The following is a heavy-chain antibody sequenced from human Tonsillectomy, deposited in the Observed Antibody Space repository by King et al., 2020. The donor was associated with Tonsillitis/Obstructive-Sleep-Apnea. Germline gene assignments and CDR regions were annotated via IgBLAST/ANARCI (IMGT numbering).Heavy chain of an antibody. D-gene: IGHD2/OR15-2a*01. CDR1: GFTFSSYW. CDR3: TRVVSGLPFDI. V-gene: IGHV3-74*01. Sequence: VQLVESGGGLVQPGGSLRLSCAASGFTFSSYWMHWVRQVPGKGLVWVSRINSDESRTSYADSVKGRFNISRDNAKNTLYLQMNGLRAEDTAVYYCTRVVSGLPFDIWGQGTMVTVSS. CDR2: INSDESRT. J-gene: IGHJ3*02.